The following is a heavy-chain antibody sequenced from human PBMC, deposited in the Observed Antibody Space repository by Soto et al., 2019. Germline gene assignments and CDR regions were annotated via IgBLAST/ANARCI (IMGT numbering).Heavy chain of an antibody. D-gene: IGHD3-10*01. CDR1: GGTFSSYT. V-gene: IGHV1-69*08. J-gene: IGHJ4*02. CDR3: ARDRGDGYNNY. Sequence: QVQLVQSGAEVKKPGSSVKVSCKASGGTFSSYTISWVRQAPGQGLEWMGRIIPILGIANYAQKFQGRVTITAGKSTSPAYMELSSLRSEDTAVYYCARDRGDGYNNYWGQGTLVTVSS. CDR2: IIPILGIA.